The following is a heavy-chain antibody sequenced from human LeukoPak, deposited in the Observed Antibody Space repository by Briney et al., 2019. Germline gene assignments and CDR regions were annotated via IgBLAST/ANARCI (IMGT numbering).Heavy chain of an antibody. V-gene: IGHV4-31*03. CDR1: GGSISSGGYY. D-gene: IGHD6-25*01. J-gene: IGHJ5*02. CDR2: IYYSGST. CDR3: ARDGPAYSSARGWFDP. Sequence: SLSLTCTVSGGSISSGGYYWIWIRQHPGKGLEWIVYIYYSGSTYYNPSLKRRVTISVDTSKNQFSLKLSSVTAADTAVYYCARDGPAYSSARGWFDPWGQGTLVTVPS.